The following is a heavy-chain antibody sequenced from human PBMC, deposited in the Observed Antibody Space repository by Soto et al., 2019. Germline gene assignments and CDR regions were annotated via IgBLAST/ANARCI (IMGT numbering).Heavy chain of an antibody. Sequence: QVQLVQSGAEVKKPGSSVKVSCKASGGAFSDYAFSWVRQAPGQGLEWLGGIMPIFRAPDYAQKFQGRVTITAVEFTRTAYMEMNSLRSEDTAVYYCASWLKGPDIGNYYYGMDVRGQVTTVTVS. D-gene: IGHD2-15*01. J-gene: IGHJ6*02. V-gene: IGHV1-69*12. CDR2: IMPIFRAP. CDR3: ASWLKGPDIGNYYYGMDV. CDR1: GGAFSDYA.